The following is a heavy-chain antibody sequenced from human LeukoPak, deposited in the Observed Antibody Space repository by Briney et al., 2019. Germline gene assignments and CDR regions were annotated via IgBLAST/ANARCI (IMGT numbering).Heavy chain of an antibody. CDR2: ISLSSGSR. D-gene: IGHD6-6*01. V-gene: IGHV3-21*01. CDR1: GFTFSSFA. J-gene: IGHJ4*02. Sequence: GGSLRLSCAASGFTFSSFAMTWVRQAPGKGLEWVSSISLSSGSRNYADSVKGRFTISRDNAKNSLYLQMNSLRAEDTAVYYCARDGLLYSSSFRWGQGTLVTVSS. CDR3: ARDGLLYSSSFR.